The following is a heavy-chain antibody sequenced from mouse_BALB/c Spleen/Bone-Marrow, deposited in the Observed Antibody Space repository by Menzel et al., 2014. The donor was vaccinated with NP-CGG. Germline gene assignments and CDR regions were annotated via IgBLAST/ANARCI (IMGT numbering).Heavy chain of an antibody. J-gene: IGHJ2*01. CDR2: IDPGTGRT. CDR3: ARINGYDY. CDR1: GYTFTSYW. D-gene: IGHD2-2*01. Sequence: QVQLQQSGAELVKPGASVRLSCKASGYTFTSYWMHWVKQRPGQGLEWIGEIDPGTGRTDYNKKFKSRATLTVGKSSSTAYMHLSSLTSEDSAVYYCARINGYDYWGQGTTLTVSS. V-gene: IGHV1S81*02.